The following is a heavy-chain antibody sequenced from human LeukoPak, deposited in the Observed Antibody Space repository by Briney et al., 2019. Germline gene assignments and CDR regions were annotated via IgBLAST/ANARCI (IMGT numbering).Heavy chain of an antibody. J-gene: IGHJ4*02. V-gene: IGHV3-23*01. Sequence: HPGGSLSLSCAASGFTFSRHDMSWVRQAPGKGLEWVSYIRSSGDATYYADSVKGRFAISRDNSKSTVNLQMNSLRVEDTAVYYCVEGHFSNWGQGTLVTVST. D-gene: IGHD2-2*01. CDR3: VEGHFSN. CDR1: GFTFSRHD. CDR2: IRSSGDAT.